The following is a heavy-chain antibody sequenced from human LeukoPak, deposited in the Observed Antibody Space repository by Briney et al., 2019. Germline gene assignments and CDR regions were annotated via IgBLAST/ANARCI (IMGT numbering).Heavy chain of an antibody. CDR3: ANTNYYDSSGSTGGFYFDY. J-gene: IGHJ4*02. CDR2: ISYDGSNK. Sequence: GRSLRLSCAASGFTFSSYGMHWVRQAPGKGLEGVAVISYDGSNKYYADSVKGRFTISRDNSKNTLYLQMNSLRAEDTAVYYCANTNYYDSSGSTGGFYFDYWGQGTLVTVSS. D-gene: IGHD3-22*01. V-gene: IGHV3-30*18. CDR1: GFTFSSYG.